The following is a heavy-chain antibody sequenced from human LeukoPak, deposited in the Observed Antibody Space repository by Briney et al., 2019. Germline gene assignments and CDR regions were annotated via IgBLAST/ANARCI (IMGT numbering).Heavy chain of an antibody. J-gene: IGHJ4*02. CDR2: INPSGGST. CDR1: GYTFTGYY. CDR3: ARDGGDLYANMVRGVKDY. D-gene: IGHD3-10*01. Sequence: ASVKVSCKASGYTFTGYYMHWVRQAPGQGLEWMGIINPSGGSTSYAQKFQGRVTMTRDTSTSTVYMELSSLRSEDTAVYYCARDGGDLYANMVRGVKDYWGQGTLVTVSS. V-gene: IGHV1-46*01.